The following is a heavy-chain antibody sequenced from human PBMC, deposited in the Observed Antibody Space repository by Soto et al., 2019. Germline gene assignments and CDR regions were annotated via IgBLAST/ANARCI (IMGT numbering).Heavy chain of an antibody. CDR2: INHSGST. CDR1: GGSFSGYY. D-gene: IGHD6-19*01. CDR3: ASFGSGWYGLDY. V-gene: IGHV4-34*01. Sequence: PSETLSLTCAVYGGSFSGYYWSWIRQPPGKGLEWIGEINHSGSTNYNPSLKSRVTISVDTSKNQFSLKLSSVTAADTAVYYCASFGSGWYGLDYWGQGTLVTVSS. J-gene: IGHJ4*02.